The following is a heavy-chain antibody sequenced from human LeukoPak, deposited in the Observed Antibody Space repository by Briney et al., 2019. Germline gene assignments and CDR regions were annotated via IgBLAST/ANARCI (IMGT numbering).Heavy chain of an antibody. CDR1: GFTFSSAW. Sequence: PGGSLKLSCAASGFTFSSAWMHWVRQTPGKGLVWVSRINSDGSSTNYADSVKGRFTISRNNAKNKVKLEKNCLRAEDTAIYYCTRDNSYAFAFWGQGTTVTVSS. CDR2: INSDGSST. J-gene: IGHJ4*01. D-gene: IGHD2-21*01. V-gene: IGHV3-74*01. CDR3: TRDNSYAFAF.